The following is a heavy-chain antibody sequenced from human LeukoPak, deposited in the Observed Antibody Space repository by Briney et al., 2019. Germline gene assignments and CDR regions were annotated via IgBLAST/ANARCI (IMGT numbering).Heavy chain of an antibody. CDR2: IHSSSSTI. CDR1: GFTFSIYS. CDR3: AKDFVRLYSSGSYFDY. Sequence: PGGSLRLSCAASGFTFSIYSMNWVRQAPGKGLEWVSYIHSSSSTIYYADSVKGRFTISRDNAKNSLYLQMNSLIVEDTAVYYCAKDFVRLYSSGSYFDYWGQGTLVTVSS. D-gene: IGHD6-19*01. V-gene: IGHV3-48*04. J-gene: IGHJ4*02.